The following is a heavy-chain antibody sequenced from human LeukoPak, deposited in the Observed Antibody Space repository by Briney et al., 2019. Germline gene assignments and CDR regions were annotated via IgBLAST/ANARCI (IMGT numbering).Heavy chain of an antibody. D-gene: IGHD1-26*01. V-gene: IGHV5-51*01. Sequence: GGSLRLSCKCSGYNFATYWIGWVRQMPGKGLEWMGVIYPDDSTTAYSPSFQGQVTISVDKSITTAYPQWSSLKASDTAMYYCARLRFQSGNTYYFDYWGQGSLVTVSS. J-gene: IGHJ4*02. CDR2: IYPDDSTT. CDR1: GYNFATYW. CDR3: ARLRFQSGNTYYFDY.